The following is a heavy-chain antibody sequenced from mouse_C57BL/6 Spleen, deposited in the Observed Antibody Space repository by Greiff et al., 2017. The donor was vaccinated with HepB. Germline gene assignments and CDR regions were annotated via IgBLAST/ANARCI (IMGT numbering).Heavy chain of an antibody. CDR2: IYPRDGST. J-gene: IGHJ3*01. V-gene: IGHV1-85*01. CDR1: GYTFTSYD. CDR3: ANYGRFAY. D-gene: IGHD1-1*01. Sequence: VKLQESGPELVKPGASVKLSCKASGYTFTSYDINWVKQRPGQGLEWIGWIYPRDGSTKYNEKFKGKATLTVDTSSSTAYMELHSLTSEDSAVYFCANYGRFAYWGQGTLVTVSA.